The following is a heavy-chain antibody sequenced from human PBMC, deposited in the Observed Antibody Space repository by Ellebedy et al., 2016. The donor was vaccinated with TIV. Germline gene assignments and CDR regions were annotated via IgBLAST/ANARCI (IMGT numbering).Heavy chain of an antibody. D-gene: IGHD6-6*01. V-gene: IGHV4-59*11. J-gene: IGHJ6*02. Sequence: MPSETLSLTCTVSGDSISGHYWSWIRQSPGKGLEWIGYIYYNGDTNYVPSLKSRVTMSVDTSKNQFSLKLSSVTAADTAVYYCAREDLLSSSSSDHYGMDVWGQGTTVTVSS. CDR3: AREDLLSSSSSDHYGMDV. CDR2: IYYNGDT. CDR1: GDSISGHY.